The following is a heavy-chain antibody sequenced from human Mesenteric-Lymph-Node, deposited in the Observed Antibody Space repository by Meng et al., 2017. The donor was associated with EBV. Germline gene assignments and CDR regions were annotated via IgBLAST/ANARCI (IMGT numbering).Heavy chain of an antibody. CDR3: ARAVGQPPNYLDY. CDR1: GFIFSSYW. V-gene: IGHV3-74*01. CDR2: INTDGSRT. Sequence: EVQVVESGGGLVQPGGSLRLSCAASGFIFSSYWMHWVRQAPGKGLVWVSRINTDGSRTTYADSVKGRFTISRDNAKNTLYLQMNSLRAEDTAVYYCARAVGQPPNYLDYWGQGTLVTVSS. J-gene: IGHJ4*02.